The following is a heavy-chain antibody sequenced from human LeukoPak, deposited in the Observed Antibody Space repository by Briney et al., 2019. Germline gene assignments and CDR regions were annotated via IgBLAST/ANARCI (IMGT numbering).Heavy chain of an antibody. CDR3: ARARTYCSSTSCYWVY. Sequence: GASVKVSCKASGGTFSSYAISWVRQAPGQGLEWMGRIIPILGIANYAQKFQGRVTITADKSTSTAYMELSSLRSEDTAVYYCARARTYCSSTSCYWVYWGQGTLVTVSS. CDR1: GGTFSSYA. D-gene: IGHD2-2*01. CDR2: IIPILGIA. J-gene: IGHJ4*02. V-gene: IGHV1-69*04.